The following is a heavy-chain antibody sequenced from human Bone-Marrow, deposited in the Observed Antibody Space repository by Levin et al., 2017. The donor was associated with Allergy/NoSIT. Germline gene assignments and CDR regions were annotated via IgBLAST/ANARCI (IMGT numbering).Heavy chain of an antibody. CDR3: ARDFKGRGWFDP. CDR1: GFTFSSYW. V-gene: IGHV3-7*01. Sequence: GESLKISCAASGFTFSSYWMSWVRQAPGKGLEWVANIKQDGSEKYYVDSVKGRFTISRDNAKNSLYLQMNSLRAEDTAVYYCARDFKGRGWFDPWGQGTLVTVSS. J-gene: IGHJ5*02. D-gene: IGHD3-10*01. CDR2: IKQDGSEK.